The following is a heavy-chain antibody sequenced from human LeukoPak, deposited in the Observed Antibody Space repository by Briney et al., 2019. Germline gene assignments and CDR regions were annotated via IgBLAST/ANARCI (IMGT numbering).Heavy chain of an antibody. CDR1: GFSVSSFG. CDR3: AQGYSSGWYPY. V-gene: IGHV3-23*01. J-gene: IGHJ4*02. Sequence: PGGSLRLSRAVSGFSVSSFGMSWVRQAPGKGLEWVSAISVNGETTWYADSVKGRFIISRDNSKNTLYLQLSSLRAEDTAVYYCAQGYSSGWYPYWGQGSLVSVSS. CDR2: ISVNGETT. D-gene: IGHD6-19*01.